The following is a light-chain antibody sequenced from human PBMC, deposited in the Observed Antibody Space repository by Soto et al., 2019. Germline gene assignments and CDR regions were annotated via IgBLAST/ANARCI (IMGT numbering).Light chain of an antibody. Sequence: QSVLTQPASVSGSPGQSITISCTGTSSDVGGYNYVSWYQQHPGEAPKLMIYDVSNRPSGVSNRFSGSKSGNTASLTISGLQAEDEADYYCSSYTSSRGYVFGTGTKVTVL. CDR2: DVS. V-gene: IGLV2-14*01. CDR3: SSYTSSRGYV. J-gene: IGLJ1*01. CDR1: SSDVGGYNY.